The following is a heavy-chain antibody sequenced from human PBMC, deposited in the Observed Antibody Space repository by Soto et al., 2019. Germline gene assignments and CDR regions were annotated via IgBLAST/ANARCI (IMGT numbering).Heavy chain of an antibody. CDR1: GGSISSSSYY. Sequence: QLQLQESGPGLVKPSETLSLTCAVSGGSISSSSYYLGWIRQPPGKGLEWIGSIYYSGSTYYNPSLKSRVTISVDTSKNQFSLKLSSVTAADTAVYYCARERMVTARPFDYWGQGTLVTVSS. V-gene: IGHV4-39*01. CDR3: ARERMVTARPFDY. J-gene: IGHJ4*02. D-gene: IGHD2-21*02. CDR2: IYYSGST.